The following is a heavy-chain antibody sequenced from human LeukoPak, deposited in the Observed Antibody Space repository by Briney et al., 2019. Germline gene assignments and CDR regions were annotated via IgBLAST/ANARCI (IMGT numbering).Heavy chain of an antibody. V-gene: IGHV3-23*01. D-gene: IGHD6-19*01. CDR3: AKGEEYSSGWYDASDI. CDR2: ISGSGGST. CDR1: GFTFSSYA. Sequence: GGSLRLSCAASGFTFSSYAMSWVRQAPGKGLEWVSAISGSGGSTYYADSVKGRFTISRDNSKNTLYLQMNSLRAEDTAVYYCAKGEEYSSGWYDASDIWGQGTMVTVSS. J-gene: IGHJ3*02.